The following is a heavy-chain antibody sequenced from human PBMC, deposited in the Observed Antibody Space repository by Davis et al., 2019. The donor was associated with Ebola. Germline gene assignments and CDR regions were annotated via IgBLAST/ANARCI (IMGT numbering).Heavy chain of an antibody. CDR1: GGSISSSNW. Sequence: MPSETLSLTCAVSGGSISSSNWWSWVRQPPGKGLEWIGEIYHSGSTNYNPSLKSRVTISVDKSKNQFSLKLSSVTAADTAVYYCARDLPWSGYYEGFGMDVWGQGTTVTVSS. J-gene: IGHJ6*02. CDR2: IYHSGST. CDR3: ARDLPWSGYYEGFGMDV. V-gene: IGHV4-4*02. D-gene: IGHD3-3*01.